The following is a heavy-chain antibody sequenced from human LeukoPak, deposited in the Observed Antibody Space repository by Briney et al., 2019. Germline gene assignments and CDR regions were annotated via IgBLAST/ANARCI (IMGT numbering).Heavy chain of an antibody. CDR2: IYYSGST. CDR1: GGSISSGSYY. CDR3: ASDSGSYYAFDI. V-gene: IGHV4-61*01. J-gene: IGHJ3*02. Sequence: SQTLSLTCTVSGGSISSGSYYWSWIRQPPGKGLEWIGYIYYSGSTNYNPSLKSRVTISVDTSKNQFSLKLSSVTAADTAVYYCASDSGSYYAFDIWGQGTMVTVSS. D-gene: IGHD1-26*01.